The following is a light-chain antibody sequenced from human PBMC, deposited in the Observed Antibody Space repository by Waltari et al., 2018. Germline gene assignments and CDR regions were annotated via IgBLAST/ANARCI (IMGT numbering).Light chain of an antibody. CDR1: DLGEQY. V-gene: IGLV3-1*01. CDR3: EAWDTTSLEYV. Sequence: YKVTQPPSVAVAPGQTATITFSGGDLGEQYTCWYQQKPGQPPKLISYQDSQRPSGIPERVYGSNQGKTATLTISVTQAMDEADYHCEAWDTTSLEYVFGTATKLTVL. J-gene: IGLJ1*01. CDR2: QDS.